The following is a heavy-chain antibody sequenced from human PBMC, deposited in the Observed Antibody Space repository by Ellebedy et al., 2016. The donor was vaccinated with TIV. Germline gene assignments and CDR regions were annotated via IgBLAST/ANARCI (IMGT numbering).Heavy chain of an antibody. J-gene: IGHJ4*02. CDR3: TRDRATLMAGPNWGWDY. CDR2: ISAYNGNT. D-gene: IGHD7-27*01. CDR1: GYTFTSYG. Sequence: AASVKVSCKASGYTFTSYGISWVRQAPGQGLEWMGWISAYNGNTKYAQKLQGRVTMTTDTSTSTAYIERRSLRSDDTAVYYCTRDRATLMAGPNWGWDYWGQGTLVTVSS. V-gene: IGHV1-18*01.